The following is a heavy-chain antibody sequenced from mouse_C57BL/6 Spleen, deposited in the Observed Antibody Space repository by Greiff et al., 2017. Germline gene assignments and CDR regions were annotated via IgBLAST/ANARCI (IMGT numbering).Heavy chain of an antibody. J-gene: IGHJ1*03. CDR3: ASDGSEYFEV. D-gene: IGHD2-3*01. CDR2: IDPSDSET. V-gene: IGHV1-52*01. Sequence: VQLQQPGAELVRPGSSVKLSCKASGYTFTSYWMHWVKQRPIQGLEWIGNIDPSDSETHYNQKFKDKATLTVDKSSSTAYMQLSSLTSEDAAVYYCASDGSEYFEVWGTGTTVTVSS. CDR1: GYTFTSYW.